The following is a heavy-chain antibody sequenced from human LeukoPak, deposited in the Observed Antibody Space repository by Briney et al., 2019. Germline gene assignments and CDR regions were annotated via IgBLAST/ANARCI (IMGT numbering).Heavy chain of an antibody. D-gene: IGHD3-9*01. J-gene: IGHJ4*02. CDR3: ARGPVLRYFDWLNYFDY. Sequence: PGGSLRLSCTASGFTFSNYAMNWVRQAPGKGLEWVSSISSSSSYIYYADSVKGRFTISRDNAKNSLYLQMNSLRAEDTAVYYCARGPVLRYFDWLNYFDYWGQGTLVTVSS. V-gene: IGHV3-21*01. CDR2: ISSSSSYI. CDR1: GFTFSNYA.